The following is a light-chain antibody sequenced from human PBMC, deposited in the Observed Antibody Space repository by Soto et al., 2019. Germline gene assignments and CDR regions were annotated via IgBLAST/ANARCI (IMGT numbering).Light chain of an antibody. J-gene: IGKJ4*01. CDR3: QQYNNWPLT. V-gene: IGKV3-15*01. CDR2: SAS. CDR1: QSVNSD. Sequence: ETVMTQSPATRSASPWESATLSCRASQSVNSDLAWYQQIPGQAPRLLSYSASTGATGGPARFSGSGSGIEFTLTISSLQSEDFAIYYCQQYNNWPLTFGGGTKVEI.